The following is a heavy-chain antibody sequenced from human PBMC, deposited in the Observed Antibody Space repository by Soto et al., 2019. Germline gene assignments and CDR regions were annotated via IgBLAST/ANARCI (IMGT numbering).Heavy chain of an antibody. Sequence: GGSLRLSCAASGFTFSSYSMNWVRQAPGKGLEWVSSISSSSSYIYYADSVKGRSTISRDNAKNSLYLQMNSLRAEDTAVYYCARDIDYYDSSGYYRDYWGQGTLVTVSS. CDR1: GFTFSSYS. D-gene: IGHD3-22*01. J-gene: IGHJ4*02. CDR3: ARDIDYYDSSGYYRDY. V-gene: IGHV3-21*01. CDR2: ISSSSSYI.